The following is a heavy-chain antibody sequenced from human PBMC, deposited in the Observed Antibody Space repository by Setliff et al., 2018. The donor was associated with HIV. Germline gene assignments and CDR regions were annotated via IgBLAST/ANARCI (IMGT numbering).Heavy chain of an antibody. CDR3: ARQAGHVGDHFDY. D-gene: IGHD2-21*01. J-gene: IGHJ4*02. CDR1: GDIFSYQT. V-gene: IGHV1-69*02. Sequence: VASVKVSCKASGDIFSYQTYSWVRQAPGQGLEWMGSIIPMVGFANYEGKFQGRVTIIADASTNTAYLDLTSLRSEDTALYFCARQAGHVGDHFDYWGQGTLVTSPQ. CDR2: IIPMVGFA.